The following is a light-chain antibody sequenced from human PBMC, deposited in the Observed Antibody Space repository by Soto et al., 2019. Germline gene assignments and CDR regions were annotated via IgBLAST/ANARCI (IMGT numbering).Light chain of an antibody. CDR3: ASWDDSLNGPV. Sequence: QSVLTQPPSASGTPGQRVTISCSGSSSNVGGNPVNWYQHVPTTAPKLLIYTNTHRPSGVTDRFSGSKSGTSASLAISGLQSEDEADYYCASWDDSLNGPVFGTGTKVTVL. CDR1: SSNVGGNP. J-gene: IGLJ1*01. CDR2: TNT. V-gene: IGLV1-44*01.